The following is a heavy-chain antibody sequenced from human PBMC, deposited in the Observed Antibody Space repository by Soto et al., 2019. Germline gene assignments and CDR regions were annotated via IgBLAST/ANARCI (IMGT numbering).Heavy chain of an antibody. V-gene: IGHV3-11*01. CDR1: GFSFSLRY. CDR2: ISPGGDNI. CDR3: VTETQCDFDD. Sequence: QVQLVESGGGLVNPGGSLILSCAASGFSFSLRYMSWIRQAPGRGLEWVSYISPGGDNIHYADFVKGRFTISRDNPKYSLSLQMNSLRVEDTAVYYCVTETQCDFDDWGQGTLVTVSS. J-gene: IGHJ4*02.